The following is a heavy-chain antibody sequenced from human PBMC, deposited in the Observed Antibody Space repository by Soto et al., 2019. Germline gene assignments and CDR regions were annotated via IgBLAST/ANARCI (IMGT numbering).Heavy chain of an antibody. CDR3: ASLSRHLVVVAATNNWFDP. CDR1: GGSISSSSYY. CDR2: FYYSGST. D-gene: IGHD2-15*01. Sequence: SETLSLTCTVSGGSISSSSYYWGWIRQSPGKGLEWIGSFYYSGSTYYSPSLKSRVTISGDTSKKQISLRLSSVTATDTAVYYCASLSRHLVVVAATNNWFDPWGQGTLVTVSS. V-gene: IGHV4-39*01. J-gene: IGHJ5*02.